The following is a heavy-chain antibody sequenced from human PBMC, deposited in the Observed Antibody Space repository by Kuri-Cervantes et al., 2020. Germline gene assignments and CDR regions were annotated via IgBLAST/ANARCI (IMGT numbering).Heavy chain of an antibody. V-gene: IGHV3-30*02. J-gene: IGHJ5*02. CDR2: IRYDGSKR. Sequence: GESLKISCAASGFTFSAYDIHWVRQAPGKGLEWVAFIRYDGSKRNYADSVKGRFTISRDNAKNSLYLQMNSLRAEDTALYYCAKAMTPYQLLSWFDPWGQGTLVTVSS. D-gene: IGHD2-2*01. CDR3: AKAMTPYQLLSWFDP. CDR1: GFTFSAYD.